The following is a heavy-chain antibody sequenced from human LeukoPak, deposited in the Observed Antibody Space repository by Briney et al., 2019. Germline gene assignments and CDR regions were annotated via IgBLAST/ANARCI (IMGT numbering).Heavy chain of an antibody. CDR2: IYYSGST. CDR1: GGSLSNYY. D-gene: IGHD2-21*01. CDR3: TRATCAGLIDY. Sequence: SETLSLTCTVSGGSLSNYYWGWLRQPPGEGLEWIGSIYYSGSTYYNSSLQSRGTISVHMSNTQFALKLSSVTAADTAVYYSTRATCAGLIDYWGQGTLVTVSS. J-gene: IGHJ4*02. V-gene: IGHV4-39*06.